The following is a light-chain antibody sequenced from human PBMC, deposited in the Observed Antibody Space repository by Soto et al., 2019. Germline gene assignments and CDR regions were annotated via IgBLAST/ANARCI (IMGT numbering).Light chain of an antibody. CDR1: QSISRN. CDR3: QQSFTTASIT. J-gene: IGKJ5*01. CDR2: AAS. Sequence: DIQMTQSPSSLSASVGDRVTITCRASQSISRNLNWYQHKPGKAPKLLIYAASNLQNGVPSRFRGGGSGTEFTLRINSLQPEDFGTYYCQQSFTTASITFGQGTRLEIK. V-gene: IGKV1-39*01.